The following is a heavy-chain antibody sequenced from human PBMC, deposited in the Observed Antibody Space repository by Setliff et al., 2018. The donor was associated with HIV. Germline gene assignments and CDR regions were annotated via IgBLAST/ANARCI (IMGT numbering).Heavy chain of an antibody. J-gene: IGHJ4*02. Sequence: SVKVSCKATGNTFSSFGVSWVRQAPGQGLEWMGGIIPMFHATNYAQNFQDRVTISADESTSTAYMDLSSLRSEDTAVYYCARRGGYGDYPMYFDYWGQGSLVTVSS. CDR1: GNTFSSFG. V-gene: IGHV1-69*13. CDR3: ARRGGYGDYPMYFDY. D-gene: IGHD4-17*01. CDR2: IIPMFHAT.